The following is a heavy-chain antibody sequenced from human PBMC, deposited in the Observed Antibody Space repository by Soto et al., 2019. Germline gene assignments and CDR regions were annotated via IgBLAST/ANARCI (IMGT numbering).Heavy chain of an antibody. D-gene: IGHD3-10*01. CDR2: IYYSGST. Sequence: SETLSLTCTVSGGSVSSGSYYWSWIRQSPGKGLEWIGYIYYSGSTNYNPSLKSRVTISVDTSKNQFSLKLSSVTAADTAVYYCARSAPALILWFGETHFDYWGQGTLVTVSS. V-gene: IGHV4-61*01. CDR1: GGSVSSGSYY. J-gene: IGHJ4*02. CDR3: ARSAPALILWFGETHFDY.